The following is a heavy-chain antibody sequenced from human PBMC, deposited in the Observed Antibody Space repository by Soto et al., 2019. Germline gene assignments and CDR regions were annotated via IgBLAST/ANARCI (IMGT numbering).Heavy chain of an antibody. V-gene: IGHV1-69*13. CDR1: GGTFSSYA. Sequence: ASVKVSCKASGGTFSSYAISWVRQAPGQGLEWMGGIIPIFGTANYAQKFQGRVTITADESTSTAYMELSSLRSEDTAVYYCARAADYDFWSGYPYPNWFDPWGQGTLVTVSS. CDR3: ARAADYDFWSGYPYPNWFDP. D-gene: IGHD3-3*01. CDR2: IIPIFGTA. J-gene: IGHJ5*02.